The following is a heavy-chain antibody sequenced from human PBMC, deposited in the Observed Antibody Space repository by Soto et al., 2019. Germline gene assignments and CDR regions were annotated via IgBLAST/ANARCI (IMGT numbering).Heavy chain of an antibody. J-gene: IGHJ4*02. D-gene: IGHD1-1*01. CDR1: RYTFSLYG. V-gene: IGHV1-18*01. CDR3: ARRTLGSSIGIGDY. CDR2: VFGDDGST. Sequence: QIQLVQSGPEVKMPGASVKVSCKTSRYTFSLYGITWVRQAPGQGLEWMGCVFGDDGSTDYAQNLLGRVNMTTDTHTTTAYMELRNLRSDDSAIYYCARRTLGSSIGIGDYWGQGALVTVSS.